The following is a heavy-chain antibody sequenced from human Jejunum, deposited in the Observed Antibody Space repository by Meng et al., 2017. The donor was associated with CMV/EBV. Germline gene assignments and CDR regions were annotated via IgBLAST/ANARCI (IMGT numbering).Heavy chain of an antibody. J-gene: IGHJ4*02. CDR3: TRSKVGDLDY. Sequence: EVQLLESGGGLVKPGGSLRLSCAASGFTFSDAWMSWVRQAPGKGLEWVGRIKAKTDGEPTDYAAPVKGRFTLSRDDSKNTAYLQMDSLKTDDTAVYYCTRSKVGDLDYWGQGTLVTVSS. D-gene: IGHD3-3*01. V-gene: IGHV3-15*01. CDR1: GFTFSDAW. CDR2: IKAKTDGEPT.